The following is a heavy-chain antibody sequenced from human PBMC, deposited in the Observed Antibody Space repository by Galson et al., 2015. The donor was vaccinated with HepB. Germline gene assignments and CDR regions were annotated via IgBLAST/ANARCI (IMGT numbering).Heavy chain of an antibody. V-gene: IGHV3-33*06. Sequence: SLRLSCAVSGFTSRSYGMHWVRQAPGKGLEWVVVIWYDGSNRYYADSVKGRFTISRDNSKNTLYLQMNSLKAEDTAVYYCAKIVEGGYCSSASCYTAYFDYWGQGTLVTVSS. CDR3: AKIVEGGYCSSASCYTAYFDY. CDR1: GFTSRSYG. J-gene: IGHJ4*02. CDR2: IWYDGSNR. D-gene: IGHD2-2*02.